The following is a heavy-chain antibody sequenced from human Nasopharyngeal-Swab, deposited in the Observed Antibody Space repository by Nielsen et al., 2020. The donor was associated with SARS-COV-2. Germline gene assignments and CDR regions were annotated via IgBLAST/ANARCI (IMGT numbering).Heavy chain of an antibody. D-gene: IGHD6-19*01. CDR1: GFTFNNNA. CDR3: AKDTSIAVAGVDY. J-gene: IGHJ4*02. CDR2: VSGSGKIT. Sequence: GGSLRLSCLASGFTFNNNAMTWVRQAPGKGLEWVSTVSGSGKITYYADSVKGRFTISRDNSKNSLYLQMNSLRTEDTALYYCAKDTSIAVAGVDYWGQGTLVTVSS. V-gene: IGHV3-43*02.